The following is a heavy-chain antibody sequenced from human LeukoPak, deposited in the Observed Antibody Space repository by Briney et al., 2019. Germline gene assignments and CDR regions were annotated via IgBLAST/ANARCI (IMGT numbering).Heavy chain of an antibody. V-gene: IGHV3-30*02. J-gene: IGHJ4*01. D-gene: IGHD2-8*01. CDR3: STDPRLLIY. CDR1: GFTFSSYG. CDR2: IRYDGSNK. Sequence: GGSLRLSCAASGFTFSSYGMHWVRQAPGKGLEWVAFIRYDGSNKYYADSVKGRFTISRDNAKNSLYLQMNSLRPEDTALYYCSTDPRLLIYWGHGTLVTVSS.